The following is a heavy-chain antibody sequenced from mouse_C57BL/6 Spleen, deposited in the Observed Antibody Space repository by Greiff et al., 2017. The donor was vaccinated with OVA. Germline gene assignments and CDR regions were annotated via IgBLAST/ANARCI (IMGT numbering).Heavy chain of an antibody. Sequence: QVHVKQSGAELVRPGSSVKLSCKASGYTFTSYWMDWVKQRPGQGLEWIGNIYPSDSETHYNQKFKDKATLTVDKSSSTAYMQLSSLTSEDSAVYYCAREGGNWYFDVWGTGTTVTVSS. V-gene: IGHV1-61*01. J-gene: IGHJ1*03. D-gene: IGHD1-1*02. CDR2: IYPSDSET. CDR1: GYTFTSYW. CDR3: AREGGNWYFDV.